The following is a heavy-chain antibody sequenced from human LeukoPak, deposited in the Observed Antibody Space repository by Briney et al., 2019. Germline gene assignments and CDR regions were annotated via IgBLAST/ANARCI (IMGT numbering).Heavy chain of an antibody. CDR2: ISKNGGST. CDR3: RSRDSRAYFDFDY. V-gene: IGHV3-64*04. D-gene: IGHD3-22*01. Sequence: GGSLRLSCAASGFNFNYYGMHWVRQAPGKGLEHVSAISKNGGSTYYANSLKGRFTISRDNSKNTLYLQMNSLKIEDTAVYYCRSRDSRAYFDFDYWGQGTLVTVSS. CDR1: GFNFNYYG. J-gene: IGHJ4*02.